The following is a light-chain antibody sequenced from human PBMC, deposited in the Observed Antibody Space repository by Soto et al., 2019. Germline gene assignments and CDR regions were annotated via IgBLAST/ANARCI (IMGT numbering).Light chain of an antibody. Sequence: EIVLTQSPGTLSLSPGERATLSCRASQSVSSSYLAWYQQKPGQAPRLLIYGASSRATGIPDRFSGRGSGTDFTLTISRLEPEDFDVYYCQQYGSSPYPFGQGTKLEIK. CDR1: QSVSSSY. CDR2: GAS. J-gene: IGKJ2*01. CDR3: QQYGSSPYP. V-gene: IGKV3-20*01.